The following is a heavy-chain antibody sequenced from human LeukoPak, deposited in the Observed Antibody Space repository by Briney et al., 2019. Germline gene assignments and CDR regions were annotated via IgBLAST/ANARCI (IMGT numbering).Heavy chain of an antibody. V-gene: IGHV1-8*03. J-gene: IGHJ4*02. CDR2: MNPNSGNT. D-gene: IGHD3-22*01. CDR3: ARDGGYYDSSGYHQIDY. Sequence: ASVKVSCKASGYTFTSYGISWVRQAPGQGLEWMGWMNPNSGNTGYAQKFQGRVTITRNTSISTAYMELSSLRSDDTAVYYCARDGGYYDSSGYHQIDYWGQGTLVTVSS. CDR1: GYTFTSYG.